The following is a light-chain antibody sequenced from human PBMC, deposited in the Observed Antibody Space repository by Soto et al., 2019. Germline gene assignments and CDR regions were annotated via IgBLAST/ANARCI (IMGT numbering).Light chain of an antibody. V-gene: IGKV1-5*03. CDR2: KTS. CDR3: QQYYSYSGT. Sequence: DIQMTQSPSTLSASVGDRVTITCRASQSISSWLAWYQQKPWKAPKLLIYKTSSLESGVPSRFSGSGSGTDFTLTISSLQPDDFATYYCQQYYSYSGTFGQGTKVEIK. J-gene: IGKJ1*01. CDR1: QSISSW.